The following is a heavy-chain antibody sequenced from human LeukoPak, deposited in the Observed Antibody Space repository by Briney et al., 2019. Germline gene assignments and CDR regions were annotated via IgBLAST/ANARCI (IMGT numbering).Heavy chain of an antibody. CDR2: IKQDGSEK. D-gene: IGHD3-16*02. J-gene: IGHJ4*02. Sequence: GGSLRLSCATSGFTFSNYWMSWVRQAPGKGLEWVANIKQDGSEKYYVDSVKGRFTISRDNAKNSLYLQMNSLRAEDTAVHYCARDSSPGYYDYVWGTYPRYWGQGTLVTVSS. CDR3: ARDSSPGYYDYVWGTYPRY. V-gene: IGHV3-7*05. CDR1: GFTFSNYW.